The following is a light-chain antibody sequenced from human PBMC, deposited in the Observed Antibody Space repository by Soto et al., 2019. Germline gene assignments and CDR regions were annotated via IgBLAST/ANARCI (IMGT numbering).Light chain of an antibody. Sequence: GDRVTITCQASQVISNYLHWYQQKPGKAPNLLIYDASNLETGVPSRFSGSGSGTHYTFTISSLQPEDIATYDCQQYANLPYTFGQGTKLEIK. J-gene: IGKJ2*01. CDR3: QQYANLPYT. CDR2: DAS. V-gene: IGKV1-33*01. CDR1: QVISNY.